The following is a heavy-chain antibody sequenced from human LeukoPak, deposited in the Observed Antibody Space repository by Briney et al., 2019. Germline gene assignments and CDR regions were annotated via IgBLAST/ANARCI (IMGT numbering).Heavy chain of an antibody. J-gene: IGHJ4*02. Sequence: GGSLRLSCAASGFTFSSYAMHWVRQAPGKGLGYVSAISSNGGSTYYANSVKGRFTISRDNSKNTLYLQMGSLRAEDMAVYYCAREVYYYGSGPLGYWGQGTLVTVSS. D-gene: IGHD3-10*01. CDR3: AREVYYYGSGPLGY. V-gene: IGHV3-64*01. CDR1: GFTFSSYA. CDR2: ISSNGGST.